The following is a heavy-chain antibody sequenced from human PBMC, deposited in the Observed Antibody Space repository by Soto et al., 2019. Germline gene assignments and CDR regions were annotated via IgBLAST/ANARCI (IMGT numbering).Heavy chain of an antibody. V-gene: IGHV3-9*01. J-gene: IGHJ4*01. Sequence: EVQLVESGGGLVQPGRSLRLSCAASGFTFDDYALHWVRQAPGKGLEWVSGISWNSGTIGYADSVQGRFTISRDNAKNTLSLKMNNPTAYDTALYYCLEAGGPAAGDWEFDFWGRGTLITVSS. D-gene: IGHD2-21*01. CDR3: LEAGGPAAGDWEFDF. CDR1: GFTFDDYA. CDR2: ISWNSGTI.